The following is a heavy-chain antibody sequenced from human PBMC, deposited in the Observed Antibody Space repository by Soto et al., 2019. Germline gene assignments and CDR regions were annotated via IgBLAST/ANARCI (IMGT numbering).Heavy chain of an antibody. D-gene: IGHD6-13*01. V-gene: IGHV3-23*01. CDR1: GFTFSSYA. CDR2: ISGSGGST. J-gene: IGHJ4*02. Sequence: GGSLRLSCAASGFTFSSYAMSWVRQAPGKGLEWVSAISGSGGSTYYADSVKGRFTISRDNSKNTLYLQMNSLRAEDTAVYYCAKVTGSSWFAGYYFDYWGQGTLVTVYS. CDR3: AKVTGSSWFAGYYFDY.